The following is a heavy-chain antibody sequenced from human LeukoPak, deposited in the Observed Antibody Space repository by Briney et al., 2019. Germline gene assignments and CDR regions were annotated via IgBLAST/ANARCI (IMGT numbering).Heavy chain of an antibody. J-gene: IGHJ4*02. CDR3: ARGPLVSIDY. D-gene: IGHD6-6*01. CDR2: IYYSGST. V-gene: IGHV4-39*07. CDR1: GGSISSSSYY. Sequence: PSETLSLTCTVSGGSISSSSYYWGWIRQPPGKGLEWIGSIYYSGSTYYNPSLKSRVTISVDTSKNQFSLKLSSVTAEDTAVYYCARGPLVSIDYWGQGTLVTVSS.